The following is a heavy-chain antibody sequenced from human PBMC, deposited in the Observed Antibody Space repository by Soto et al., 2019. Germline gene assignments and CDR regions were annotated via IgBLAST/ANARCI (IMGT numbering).Heavy chain of an antibody. CDR1: GFTFSSYW. CDR3: ASELGVVVPAAMRSSWLPYQA. J-gene: IGHJ5*02. CDR2: INSDGSST. D-gene: IGHD2-2*01. V-gene: IGHV3-74*01. Sequence: PGGSLRVSWAASGFTFSSYWIHWVRQAPGKGLVWVSRINSDGSSTSYADSVKGRFTISRDNAKNTLYLQMNSLRAEDTAVYYCASELGVVVPAAMRSSWLPYQAWGQGTLVTVSS.